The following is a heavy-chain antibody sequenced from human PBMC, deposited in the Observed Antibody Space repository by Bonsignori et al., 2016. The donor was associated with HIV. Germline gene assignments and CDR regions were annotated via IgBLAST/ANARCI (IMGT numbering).Heavy chain of an antibody. D-gene: IGHD3-16*02. CDR1: GYSISSGYY. Sequence: SETLSLTCAVSGYSISSGYYWGWDPAAPRKGLEWIGSIYHSGSTNYNSSLKSRVTMSVDTSKNQFSLKLTSVTAADTAVYYCARLIETARFDYWGQGTPVTVSS. CDR2: IYHSGST. V-gene: IGHV4-38-2*01. CDR3: ARLIETARFDY. J-gene: IGHJ4*02.